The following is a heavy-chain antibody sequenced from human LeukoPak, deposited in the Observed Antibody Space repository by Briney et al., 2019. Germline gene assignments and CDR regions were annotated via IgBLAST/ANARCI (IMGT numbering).Heavy chain of an antibody. V-gene: IGHV3-48*01. CDR1: GFTFSSYS. Sequence: GGSLRLSCAASGFTFSSYSMNWVRQAPGKGLEWVSYISSGSSTIYYADSVKGRFTISRDNAKNSLYLQMNSLRAEDTAVYYCASYYGSGSYYNVVDYWGQGTLVTVSS. CDR2: ISSGSSTI. J-gene: IGHJ4*02. D-gene: IGHD3-10*01. CDR3: ASYYGSGSYYNVVDY.